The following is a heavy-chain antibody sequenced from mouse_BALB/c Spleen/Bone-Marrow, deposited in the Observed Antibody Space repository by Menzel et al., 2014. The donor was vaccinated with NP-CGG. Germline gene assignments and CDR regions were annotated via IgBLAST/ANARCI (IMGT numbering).Heavy chain of an antibody. D-gene: IGHD1-2*01. CDR3: ARQPLRRHAMDY. CDR1: GFSLTSYG. CDR2: IWSGGST. Sequence: QVQLKESGPGLVQPSQSLSITCTVSGFSLTSYGVHWVRQPPGKGLEWLGVIWSGGSTDYNAAFISRLSISKDNSKSQVFFKMSSLQADDTAIYYCARQPLRRHAMDYWGQGTSVTVSS. V-gene: IGHV2-4*02. J-gene: IGHJ4*01.